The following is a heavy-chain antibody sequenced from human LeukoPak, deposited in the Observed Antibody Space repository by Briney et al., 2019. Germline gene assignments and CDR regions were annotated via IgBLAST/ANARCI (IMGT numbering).Heavy chain of an antibody. CDR1: GGSISSSNW. V-gene: IGHV4-4*02. D-gene: IGHD3-9*01. CDR2: IYHSGST. CDR3: ARNLNWFRANDAFDI. Sequence: PSETLSLTCAVSGGSISSSNWWSWVRQPPGKGLEWIGEIYHSGSTNHNPSLKSRVTISVDKSKNQFSLKLSSVTAADTAVYYCARNLNWFRANDAFDIWGQGTMVTVSS. J-gene: IGHJ3*02.